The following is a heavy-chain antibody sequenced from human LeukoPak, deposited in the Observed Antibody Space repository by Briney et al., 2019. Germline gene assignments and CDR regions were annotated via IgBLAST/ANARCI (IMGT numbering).Heavy chain of an antibody. D-gene: IGHD3-10*01. Sequence: GGSLRLSCAASGFTFSNYWMNWVRQAPGKGLEWVANIKQDGGEKSYVDSVKGRFTISRDNAKNSLHLQMNSLRAEDTAVYYCARDSGSGSFHTWGQGTLVTVSS. CDR2: IKQDGGEK. CDR3: ARDSGSGSFHT. CDR1: GFTFSNYW. J-gene: IGHJ5*02. V-gene: IGHV3-7*01.